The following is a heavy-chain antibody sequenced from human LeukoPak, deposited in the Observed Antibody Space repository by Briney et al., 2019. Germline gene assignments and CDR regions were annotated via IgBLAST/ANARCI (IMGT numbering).Heavy chain of an antibody. Sequence: GGSLRLSRAASGIIFSNYAMHLVRPGPGKGLECISTISSDGGRTYYANSVKGRFTISKDNSKNTLYLQMGSLRAEDMALYYCARARQGAKARNFDLWGRGTRVTVYS. CDR1: GIIFSNYA. CDR3: ARARQGAKARNFDL. V-gene: IGHV3-64*01. J-gene: IGHJ2*01. CDR2: ISSDGGRT. D-gene: IGHD1-26*01.